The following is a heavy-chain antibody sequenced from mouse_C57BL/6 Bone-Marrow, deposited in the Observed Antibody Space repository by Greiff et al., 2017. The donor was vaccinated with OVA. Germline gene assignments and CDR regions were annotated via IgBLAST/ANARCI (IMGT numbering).Heavy chain of an antibody. Sequence: VQLQQPGAELVKPGASVKMSCKASGYTFTSYWITWVKQRPGQGLEWIGDIYPGSGSTNYNEKFKSKATLTVDTSSSTAYMQLSSLTSEDSAVYYCARGGGSSPPYAMDYWGQGTSVTVSS. D-gene: IGHD1-1*01. CDR1: GYTFTSYW. CDR3: ARGGGSSPPYAMDY. CDR2: IYPGSGST. V-gene: IGHV1-55*01. J-gene: IGHJ4*01.